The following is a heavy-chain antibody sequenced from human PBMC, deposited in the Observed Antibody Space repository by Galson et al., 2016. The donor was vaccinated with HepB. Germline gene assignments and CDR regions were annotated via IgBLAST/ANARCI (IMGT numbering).Heavy chain of an antibody. CDR2: VTGSGVST. Sequence: SLRLSCAASGFIFSNFAMNWVRQAPGKGLEWVAGVTGSGVSTFYANAVKGRFTISRDHDKNTLYLQMDSLRAEDAAVYYCAKDEPPAISWGQGTLVTVSS. J-gene: IGHJ4*02. D-gene: IGHD3-9*01. CDR1: GFIFSNFA. CDR3: AKDEPPAIS. V-gene: IGHV3-23*01.